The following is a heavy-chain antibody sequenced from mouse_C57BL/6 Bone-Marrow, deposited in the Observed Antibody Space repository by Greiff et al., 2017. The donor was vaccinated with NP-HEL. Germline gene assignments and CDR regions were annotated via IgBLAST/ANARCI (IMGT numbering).Heavy chain of an antibody. J-gene: IGHJ1*03. D-gene: IGHD2-4*01. CDR2: IWGGGST. Sequence: VKLVESGPGLVAPSQSLSITCTVSGFSLTSYGVDWVRQPPGKGLEWLGVIWGGGSTNYNSALMSRLSISKDNSKSQVFLKKNSLQTDDTAMYYCAKHARGYDYDWYFDVWGTGSTVTVSS. V-gene: IGHV2-9*01. CDR1: GFSLTSYG. CDR3: AKHARGYDYDWYFDV.